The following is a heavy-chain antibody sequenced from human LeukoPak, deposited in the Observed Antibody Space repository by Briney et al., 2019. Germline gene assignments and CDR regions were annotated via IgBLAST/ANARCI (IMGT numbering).Heavy chain of an antibody. CDR3: ARDRYSSGWYLDY. J-gene: IGHJ4*02. V-gene: IGHV3-33*01. CDR1: GFTFSSYG. D-gene: IGHD6-19*01. Sequence: GWSLRLSCAASGFTFSSYGMHWVRQAPGKGLEWVAVIWYDGSNKYYADSVKGRFTISRDNSKNTLYLQMNSLRAEDTAVYYCARDRYSSGWYLDYWGQGTLVTVSS. CDR2: IWYDGSNK.